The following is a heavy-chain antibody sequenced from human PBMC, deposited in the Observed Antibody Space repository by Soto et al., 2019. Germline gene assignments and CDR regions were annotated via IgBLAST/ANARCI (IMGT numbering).Heavy chain of an antibody. J-gene: IGHJ3*01. CDR1: GFTFGNYT. CDR2: IQYDGRHT. CDR3: ARPSAWFGDDAFGV. Sequence: PXGSLRVSCAASGFTFGNYTMDWVRQAPGKGLEWVAVIQYDGRHTDYADSVKGRFTISRDNSKNTVYLQMNSLRPDDTAFYYCARPSAWFGDDAFGVWGRGTMVTVSS. V-gene: IGHV3-30*04. D-gene: IGHD3-10*01.